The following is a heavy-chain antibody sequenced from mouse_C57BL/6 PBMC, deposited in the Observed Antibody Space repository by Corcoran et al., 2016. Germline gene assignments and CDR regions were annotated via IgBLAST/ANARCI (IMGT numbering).Heavy chain of an antibody. D-gene: IGHD1-1*01. CDR1: GYTFTTYG. J-gene: IGHJ2*01. Sequence: QIQLVQSGPELKKPGETVKISCKASGYTFTTYGMSWVKQAPGKGLKWMGWINTYSGVPTYADDFKGRFAFSLETSASTAYLQINNLKNEDTATYFCARREITTVVVDYWGQGTTLTVSS. V-gene: IGHV9-3*01. CDR2: INTYSGVP. CDR3: ARREITTVVVDY.